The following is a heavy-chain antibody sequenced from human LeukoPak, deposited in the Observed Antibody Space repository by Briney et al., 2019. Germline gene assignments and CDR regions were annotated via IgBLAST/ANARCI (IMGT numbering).Heavy chain of an antibody. CDR1: GFTFSNYA. CDR2: IYGSDDKT. CDR3: AKTQGYYDA. D-gene: IGHD2-15*01. Sequence: QAGGSLRLSCVASGFTFSNYAMSWVRQAPGKGLELVSGIYGSDDKTVYGDAVKGRFTISRDNSKNTLYLQMNSLRADDTAVYYCAKTQGYYDAWGQGALVTASS. V-gene: IGHV3-23*01. J-gene: IGHJ5*02.